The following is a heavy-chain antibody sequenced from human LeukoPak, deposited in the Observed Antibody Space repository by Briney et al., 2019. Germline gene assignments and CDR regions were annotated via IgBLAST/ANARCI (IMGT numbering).Heavy chain of an antibody. CDR2: IFPDDSDT. CDR3: ARRDPTTVTAFDY. Sequence: GASLKISCRFSGFDFTRDWIGWVRLMPEKGLEWMGIIFPDDSDTRYSPSFQGQVTLSADKSISTAYLQWSSLKASDAAIYYCARRDPTTVTAFDYWGPGTLVTVSS. J-gene: IGHJ4*02. V-gene: IGHV5-51*01. D-gene: IGHD4-17*01. CDR1: GFDFTRDW.